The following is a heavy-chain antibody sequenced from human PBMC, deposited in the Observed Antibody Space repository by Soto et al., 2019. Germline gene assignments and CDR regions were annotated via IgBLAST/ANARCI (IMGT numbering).Heavy chain of an antibody. V-gene: IGHV4-59*08. CDR3: ACRYYDILTGYYYAFDI. CDR1: GGSIRNYY. Sequence: TSETLSLTWTVSGGSIRNYYWSWIRQPPGKGLKRIGYIYYTGTTNYKPSLKSRVTLSLDASKNQFSLKLISVTAADTAVYFCACRYYDILTGYYYAFDIWGQGTMVTVSS. D-gene: IGHD3-9*01. CDR2: IYYTGTT. J-gene: IGHJ3*02.